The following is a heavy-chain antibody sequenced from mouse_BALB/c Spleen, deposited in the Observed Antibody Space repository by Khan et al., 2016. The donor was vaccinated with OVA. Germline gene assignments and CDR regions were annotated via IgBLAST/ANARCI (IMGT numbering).Heavy chain of an antibody. Sequence: VQLKESGAELVRPGALVKLSCKASGFNIKDYYMHWVKQRPEQGLVWIGRIDPENGDTIYDPKFQGKASMTSDTSSTTAYLQLSSLTSEDSAVYYCARDGYSPWFAYWGQGTLVTVSA. J-gene: IGHJ3*01. CDR3: ARDGYSPWFAY. D-gene: IGHD2-3*01. CDR2: IDPENGDT. V-gene: IGHV14-1*02. CDR1: GFNIKDYY.